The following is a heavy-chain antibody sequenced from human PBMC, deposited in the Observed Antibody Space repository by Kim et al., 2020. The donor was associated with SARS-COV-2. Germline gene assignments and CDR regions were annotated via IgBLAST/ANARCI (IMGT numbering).Heavy chain of an antibody. CDR2: INHSGRT. D-gene: IGHD1-26*01. CDR1: GGSFSGYY. V-gene: IGHV4-34*01. Sequence: SETLSLTCAVYGGSFSGYYWSWIRQPPGKGLEWIGEINHSGRTNHNPSLKSRVTISVETSKNQFSMKVNFVTAADTPVYYGARGTIPSVHSDYWGQGSL. J-gene: IGHJ4*02. CDR3: ARGTIPSVHSDY.